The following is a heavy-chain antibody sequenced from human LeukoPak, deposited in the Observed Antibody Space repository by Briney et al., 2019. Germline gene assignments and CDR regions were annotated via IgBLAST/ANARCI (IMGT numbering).Heavy chain of an antibody. Sequence: SETLSLTCTVSGGFISSYYWSWIRQPPGKGLEWIGYIYYSGSANYNPSLKSRVTISVDTSKNQFSLKLSSVTAADTAVYYCASTQLWFRELYFDYWGQGTLVTVSS. CDR2: IYYSGSA. D-gene: IGHD3-10*01. CDR1: GGFISSYY. J-gene: IGHJ4*02. CDR3: ASTQLWFRELYFDY. V-gene: IGHV4-59*01.